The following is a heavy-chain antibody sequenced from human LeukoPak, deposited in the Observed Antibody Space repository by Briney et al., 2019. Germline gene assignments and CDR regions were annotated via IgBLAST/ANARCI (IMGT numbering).Heavy chain of an antibody. Sequence: GGSLRLSCAASGFTFSTYALHWVRQGPGQGLEYIASIRNNGDTTFYATSVKGRFTISRDNSMETLFLQMDRLRVDDTGVYFCVRDLGTDFCGLSDDWGQRTLVIVSS. D-gene: IGHD5-12*01. CDR1: GFTFSTYA. J-gene: IGHJ4*02. CDR3: VRDLGTDFCGLSDD. CDR2: IRNNGDTT. V-gene: IGHV3-64*01.